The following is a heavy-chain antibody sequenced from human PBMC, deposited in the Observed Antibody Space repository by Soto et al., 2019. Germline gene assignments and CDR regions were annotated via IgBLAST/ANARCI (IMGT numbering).Heavy chain of an antibody. CDR1: GGSISSGDYY. Sequence: PSETLSLTCTVSGGSISSGDYYWSWIRQPPGKGLEWIGYIYYSGSTYYNPSLKSRVTISVDTSKNQFSLKLSSVTAADTAVYYCARRINGVFLNWFDPWGQGTLVTV. V-gene: IGHV4-30-4*01. J-gene: IGHJ5*02. CDR3: ARRINGVFLNWFDP. CDR2: IYYSGST. D-gene: IGHD2-8*01.